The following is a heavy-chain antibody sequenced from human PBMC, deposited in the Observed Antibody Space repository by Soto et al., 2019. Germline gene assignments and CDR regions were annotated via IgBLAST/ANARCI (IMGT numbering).Heavy chain of an antibody. CDR3: AREDCSSTSCYANPDFDY. Sequence: ASVKVSCKASGYTFTSYAMHWVRQAPGQRLEWMGWINAGNGNTKYSQKFQGRVTITRDTSASTAYMELSSLRSEDTAVYYCAREDCSSTSCYANPDFDYWGQGTLVTSPQ. CDR2: INAGNGNT. CDR1: GYTFTSYA. V-gene: IGHV1-3*01. D-gene: IGHD2-2*01. J-gene: IGHJ4*02.